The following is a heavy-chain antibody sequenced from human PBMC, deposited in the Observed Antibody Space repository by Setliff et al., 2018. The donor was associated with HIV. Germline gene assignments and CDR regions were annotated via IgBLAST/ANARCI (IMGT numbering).Heavy chain of an antibody. CDR3: ARYGDYGEYGA. CDR1: GYTFTGYY. Sequence: AASVKVSCKAAGYTFTGYYMHWVRQAPGQGLEWMGWINPNSGGTDYAQKFQGRVTMTRNTSISTAYMELSRLRSDDTAVYYCARYGDYGEYGAWGQGTLVTVSS. V-gene: IGHV1-2*02. CDR2: INPNSGGT. D-gene: IGHD4-17*01. J-gene: IGHJ5*02.